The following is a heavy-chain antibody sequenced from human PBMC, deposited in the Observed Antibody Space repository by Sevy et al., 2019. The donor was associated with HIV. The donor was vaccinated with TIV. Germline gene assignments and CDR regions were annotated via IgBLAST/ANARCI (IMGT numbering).Heavy chain of an antibody. D-gene: IGHD2-15*01. J-gene: IGHJ3*01. Sequence: GGSLRLSCTTSGFIFSDYRVNWVRQAQGKGLEWVSAISFSSTYIYYADSGKGRFTISRDNAKNSLYLQMSSLRAEDTVVEYCVRDGAICSGASCSNVFDFWGRGTVVTVSS. CDR3: VRDGAICSGASCSNVFDF. V-gene: IGHV3-21*01. CDR1: GFIFSDYR. CDR2: ISFSSTYI.